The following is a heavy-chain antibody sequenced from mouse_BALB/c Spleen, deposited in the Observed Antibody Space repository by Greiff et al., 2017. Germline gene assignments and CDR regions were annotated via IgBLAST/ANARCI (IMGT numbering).Heavy chain of an antibody. CDR2: IDPSDSYT. J-gene: IGHJ1*01. Sequence: QVQLQQPGAELVKPGASVKLSCKASGYTFTSYWMHWVKQRPGQGLEWIGEIDPSDSYTNYNQKFKGKATLTVDKSSSTAYMQLSSLTSEDSAVYYCAGSGYFDVWGAGTTVTVSS. CDR1: GYTFTSYW. CDR3: AGSGYFDV. V-gene: IGHV1-69*02.